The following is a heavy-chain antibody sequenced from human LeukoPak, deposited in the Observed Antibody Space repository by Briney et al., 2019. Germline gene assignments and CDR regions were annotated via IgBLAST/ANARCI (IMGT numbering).Heavy chain of an antibody. D-gene: IGHD4-17*01. J-gene: IGHJ6*03. Sequence: ASVKVSCKASGYTFTSYDINWVRQATGQGLEWMGGMNPNSGNTGYAQKFQGRVTITRNTSISTAYMELSSLRSEDTAVYYCARDGRGYGDYYYYYMDVWGKGTTVTVSS. CDR1: GYTFTSYD. V-gene: IGHV1-8*03. CDR2: MNPNSGNT. CDR3: ARDGRGYGDYYYYYMDV.